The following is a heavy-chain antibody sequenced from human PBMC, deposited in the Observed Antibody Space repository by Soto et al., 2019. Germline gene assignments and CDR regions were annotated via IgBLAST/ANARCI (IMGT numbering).Heavy chain of an antibody. CDR2: IYSGGST. CDR3: ARGYCSGGSCAFDY. CDR1: GFTVSSNY. Sequence: EVPLVESGGGLVQPGGSLRLSCAASGFTVSSNYMSWVRQAPGKGLEWVSVIYSGGSTYYADSVKGRFTISRDNSKNTLYLQMNSLRAEDTAVYYCARGYCSGGSCAFDYWGQGTLVTVSS. V-gene: IGHV3-66*01. D-gene: IGHD2-15*01. J-gene: IGHJ4*02.